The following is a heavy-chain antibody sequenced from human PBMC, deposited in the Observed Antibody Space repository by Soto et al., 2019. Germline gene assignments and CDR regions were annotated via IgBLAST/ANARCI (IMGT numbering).Heavy chain of an antibody. V-gene: IGHV1-18*01. CDR3: ARNQRPRRVPGPRSGYEEYYFDY. Sequence: QVQLVQSGAEVKKPGASVKVSCKASGYTFTSYGISWVRQAPGQGLEWMGWISAYNGNTNYAQKLQGRVSMTTETSPSPAYMELRSLGSDETAVYYCARNQRPRRVPGPRSGYEEYYFDYWGQGTLVTVSS. D-gene: IGHD2-2*01. J-gene: IGHJ4*02. CDR2: ISAYNGNT. CDR1: GYTFTSYG.